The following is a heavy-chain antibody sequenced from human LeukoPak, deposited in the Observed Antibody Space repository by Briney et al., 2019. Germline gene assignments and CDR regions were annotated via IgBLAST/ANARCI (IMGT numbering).Heavy chain of an antibody. J-gene: IGHJ4*02. Sequence: GSLRLSCAASGFSFSRSWMHWIRQPPGKGLEWIGEINHSGSTNYNPSLKSRVTISVDTSKNQFSLKLSSVTAADTAVYYCARVSLYSSSSGTFDYWGQGTLVTVSS. D-gene: IGHD6-6*01. V-gene: IGHV4-34*01. CDR2: INHSGST. CDR1: GFSFSRSW. CDR3: ARVSLYSSSSGTFDY.